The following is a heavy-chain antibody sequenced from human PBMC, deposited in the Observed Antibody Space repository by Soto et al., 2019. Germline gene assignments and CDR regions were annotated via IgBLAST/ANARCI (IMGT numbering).Heavy chain of an antibody. V-gene: IGHV4-30-4*01. J-gene: IGHJ5*02. D-gene: IGHD2-2*01. CDR1: GDYIHVGGYY. Sequence: SLTCSVSGDYIHVGGYYWTWIRQRPGKGLEWMGYIYYTGKTYYNPSLESRLTVSVDRSKNQFSLRLTSVTAADTAVYFCGRDLTSNANCIDPWGQGTLVTVSS. CDR2: IYYTGKT. CDR3: GRDLTSNANCIDP.